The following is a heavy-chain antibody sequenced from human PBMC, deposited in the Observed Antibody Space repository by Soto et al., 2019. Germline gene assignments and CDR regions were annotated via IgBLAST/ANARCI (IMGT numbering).Heavy chain of an antibody. Sequence: SETLSLTCAVYGGSFSANYWTWIRQPPGKGLEWIGEINHRGSTSYSPSLKNRFTISRDNSKNTLYLQMNSLRAEDTAVYYCAKAEPTTIFGVVPGGFDRWGQGTLVTVSS. D-gene: IGHD3-3*01. J-gene: IGHJ4*02. CDR2: INHRGST. CDR3: AKAEPTTIFGVVPGGFDR. CDR1: GGSFSANY. V-gene: IGHV4-34*01.